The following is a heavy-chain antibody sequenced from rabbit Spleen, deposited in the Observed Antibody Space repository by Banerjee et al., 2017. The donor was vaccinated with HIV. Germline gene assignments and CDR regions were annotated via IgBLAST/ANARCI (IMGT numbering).Heavy chain of an antibody. CDR1: GVSFSGDSY. J-gene: IGHJ6*01. Sequence: QEQVEESGGGLVQPEGSLTLTCIASGVSFSGDSYMCWVRQAPGKGLEWIVCINTATGKPVYATWAKGRFTISRTSSTTVTLRMTSLTAADRAAYFCARDLVGVIGWNFYLWGQGTLVTVS. CDR2: INTATGKP. V-gene: IGHV1S45*01. CDR3: ARDLVGVIGWNFYL. D-gene: IGHD1-1*01.